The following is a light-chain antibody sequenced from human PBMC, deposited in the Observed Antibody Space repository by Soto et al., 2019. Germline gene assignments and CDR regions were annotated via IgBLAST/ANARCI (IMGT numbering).Light chain of an antibody. CDR3: AAWDDGLNGWL. J-gene: IGLJ3*02. Sequence: QSVLTQPPSVSGAPGQRVTISCTGSSSNIGAGYDVHWYQQLPGTAPRLLIEGYNQRPSGVPDRFSGSKSANSASLAISGLKSEDEADYYCAAWDDGLNGWLFGGGTKVTVL. CDR2: GYN. CDR1: SSNIGAGYD. V-gene: IGLV1-40*01.